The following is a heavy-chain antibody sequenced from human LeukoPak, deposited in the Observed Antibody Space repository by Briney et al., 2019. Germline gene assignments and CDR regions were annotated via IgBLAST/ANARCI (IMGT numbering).Heavy chain of an antibody. CDR2: IYHSGST. J-gene: IGHJ6*02. CDR3: ARLDYGDYGFYYYYGMDV. D-gene: IGHD4-17*01. CDR1: GGSISSGDYY. V-gene: IGHV4-30-4*08. Sequence: SETLSLTCTVSGGSISSGDYYWSWIRQPPGKGLEWIGYIYHSGSTYYNPSLKSRVTISVDRSKNQFSLKLSSVTAADTAVYYCARLDYGDYGFYYYYGMDVWGQGTTVTVSS.